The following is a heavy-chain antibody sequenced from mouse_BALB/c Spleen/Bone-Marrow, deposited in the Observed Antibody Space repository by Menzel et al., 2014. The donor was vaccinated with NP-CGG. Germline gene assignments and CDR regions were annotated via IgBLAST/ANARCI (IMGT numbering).Heavy chain of an antibody. J-gene: IGHJ4*01. Sequence: EVQLQESGAELVKPGASVKLSCTASGFNIKDTYMHWVKQRPEQGLEWIGRIDPANGNTKYDPKFQGKATITADTSSNTAYLQLSSLTSEDTAVYYCARWEYCAMDYWGQGTSVTVSS. V-gene: IGHV14-3*02. CDR1: GFNIKDTY. D-gene: IGHD4-1*01. CDR2: IDPANGNT. CDR3: ARWEYCAMDY.